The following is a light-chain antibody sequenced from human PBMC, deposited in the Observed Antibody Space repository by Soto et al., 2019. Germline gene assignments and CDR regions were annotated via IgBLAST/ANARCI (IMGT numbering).Light chain of an antibody. J-gene: IGLJ3*02. V-gene: IGLV4-69*01. CDR2: VNNDGSH. Sequence: QAVLTQSPSASASLGASFKLTCTLSSGHSSFAIAWHQQQPEKGPRYLMKVNNDGSHNKGDGIPDRFSGSSSGAERYLTISSLQSEDEADYYCQTWGTGIRVFGGGTQLTVL. CDR1: SGHSSFA. CDR3: QTWGTGIRV.